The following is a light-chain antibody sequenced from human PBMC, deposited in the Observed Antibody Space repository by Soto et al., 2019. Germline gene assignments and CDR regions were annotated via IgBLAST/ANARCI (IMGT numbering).Light chain of an antibody. CDR3: AAWDDSLNGHVV. J-gene: IGLJ2*01. CDR2: TNN. V-gene: IGLV1-44*01. CDR1: SSNIGANT. Sequence: QLVLTQPPSASGTPGQRVTISCSGSSSNIGANTVNWYQQLPGTAPKLLIYTNNKRPSGVPDRFSGSKSGTSASLAISGLQSEDEANYYCAAWDDSLNGHVVFGGGTKVTVL.